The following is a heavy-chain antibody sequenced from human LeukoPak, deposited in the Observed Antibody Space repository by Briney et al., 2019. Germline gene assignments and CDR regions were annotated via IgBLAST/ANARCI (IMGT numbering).Heavy chain of an antibody. Sequence: GESLKISCTGSGYSFTSYWIGWVRQMPGKGLEWMGIIYHGDSDTRYSPSFQGQVTISADKSISTAYLQWSSLKASDTPMYYCARQGRGYSTPLDYWGQGTLVTVSS. D-gene: IGHD3-22*01. CDR1: GYSFTSYW. J-gene: IGHJ4*02. CDR2: IYHGDSDT. V-gene: IGHV5-51*01. CDR3: ARQGRGYSTPLDY.